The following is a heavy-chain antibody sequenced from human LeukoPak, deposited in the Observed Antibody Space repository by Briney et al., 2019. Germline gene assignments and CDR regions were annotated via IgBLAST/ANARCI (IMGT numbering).Heavy chain of an antibody. J-gene: IGHJ5*02. D-gene: IGHD2-15*01. CDR1: GFTVSSSY. Sequence: GGSLRLSCAASGFTVSSSYMSWVRQAPGKGLEWVSVIYTGGSTYYADSVKGRFTTSRDNSKKTLYLQMNSLRAEDTAVYYCATGGYCGGGTCRFDPWGQGTLVTVSS. CDR2: IYTGGST. V-gene: IGHV3-66*01. CDR3: ATGGYCGGGTCRFDP.